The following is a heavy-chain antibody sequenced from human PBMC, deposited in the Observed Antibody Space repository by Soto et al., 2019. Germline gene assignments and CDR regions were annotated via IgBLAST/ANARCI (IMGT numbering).Heavy chain of an antibody. V-gene: IGHV3-15*07. Sequence: GGSLRLSCAASGFTFSNAWMNWVRQAPGKGLEWVGRIKSKTDGGTTDYAAPVKGRFTISRDDSKNTLYLQMNSLKTEDTAVYYCTTGPVPFIVGALRRRFDPWGQGTLVTVSS. D-gene: IGHD1-26*01. J-gene: IGHJ5*02. CDR2: IKSKTDGGTT. CDR1: GFTFSNAW. CDR3: TTGPVPFIVGALRRRFDP.